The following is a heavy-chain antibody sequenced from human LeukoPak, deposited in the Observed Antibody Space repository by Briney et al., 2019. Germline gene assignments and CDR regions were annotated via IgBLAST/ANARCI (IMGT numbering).Heavy chain of an antibody. J-gene: IGHJ4*02. Sequence: GSLRLSCATSGFTFSSYWMSWVRQAPGKGLEWVANIKQDGSEKYYVDSVKGRFTISRDNAKNSLYLQMNSLRAEDTAVYYCARDSSSSWYYFDYWGQGTLVTVSS. D-gene: IGHD6-13*01. V-gene: IGHV3-7*03. CDR1: GFTFSSYW. CDR3: ARDSSSSWYYFDY. CDR2: IKQDGSEK.